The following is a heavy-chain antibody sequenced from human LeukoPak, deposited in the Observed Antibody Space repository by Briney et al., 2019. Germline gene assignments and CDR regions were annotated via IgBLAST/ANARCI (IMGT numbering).Heavy chain of an antibody. CDR1: GGSINNYY. CDR2: IYYSGST. D-gene: IGHD3-22*01. Sequence: PSETLSLTCTVSGGSINNYYWGWIRQPPGKGLEWIGSIYYSGSTYYNPSLKSRVTISVDTSKNQFSLKLSSVTAADTAVYYCARVHHYDSSHSPFDYWGQGTLVTVSS. CDR3: ARVHHYDSSHSPFDY. J-gene: IGHJ4*02. V-gene: IGHV4-39*07.